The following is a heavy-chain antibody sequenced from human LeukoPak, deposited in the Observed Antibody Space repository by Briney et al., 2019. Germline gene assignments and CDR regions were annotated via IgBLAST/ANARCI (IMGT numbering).Heavy chain of an antibody. CDR3: AKAGNWRVGSFYFAY. V-gene: IGHV3-30*18. Sequence: GSSVTLSCAACGFIFSSYGRHWVRPAAGKGVEGGAVISEEGSNKYYADSVRGRFTISRDNSINTLYLQMNSLRDEHTAGYYCAKAGNWRVGSFYFAYWGQGTLVSVSS. CDR1: GFIFSSYG. D-gene: IGHD1-1*01. CDR2: ISEEGSNK. J-gene: IGHJ4*02.